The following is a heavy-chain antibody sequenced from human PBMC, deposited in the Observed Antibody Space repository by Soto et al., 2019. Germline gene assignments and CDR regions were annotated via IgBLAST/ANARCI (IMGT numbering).Heavy chain of an antibody. J-gene: IGHJ4*02. D-gene: IGHD6-19*01. CDR3: ARVFSSGSGWMYYFDF. V-gene: IGHV4-4*02. CDR2: VFHTRGT. Sequence: QVQLQESGPGLVKPAETLSLTCTVSSDSIAGENWWSWVRQPPGLGLEWIGEVFHTRGTNYNPSLNSRVTMEVDKSKNQFSLKLISATAADTAVYYCARVFSSGSGWMYYFDFWGQGTLVSVSS. CDR1: SDSIAGENW.